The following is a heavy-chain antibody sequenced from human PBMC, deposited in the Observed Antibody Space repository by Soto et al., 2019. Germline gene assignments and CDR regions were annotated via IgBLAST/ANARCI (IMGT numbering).Heavy chain of an antibody. J-gene: IGHJ4*02. CDR2: IDTSGTKI. V-gene: IGHV3-11*01. D-gene: IGHD3-3*01. CDR1: GYTFSDYY. Sequence: QVQLVESGGDLVQPGGSLRLSCAASGYTFSDYYMSWIRQAPGKGLEWISYIDTSGTKIYYADSVKGRFTITRDNAKNSLYLEMNSLRDADTAVYYCASHYDMWSGYLSPVDYWGQGTLVTVSS. CDR3: ASHYDMWSGYLSPVDY.